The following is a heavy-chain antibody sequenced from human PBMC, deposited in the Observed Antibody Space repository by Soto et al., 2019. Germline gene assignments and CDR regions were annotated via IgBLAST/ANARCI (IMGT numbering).Heavy chain of an antibody. D-gene: IGHD4-17*01. V-gene: IGHV3-33*01. CDR1: GFTFGRHG. Sequence: QVQLVESGGGVVQPGGSLRLSCAASGFTFGRHGMHWVRQAPGKGLEWVAVIGSDGRRASYADSVKGRFTISRDNGQNTFYLQMNSLSAEETAVYYCGRDDDYGDNGLDYWGQGTLVTVSS. CDR3: GRDDDYGDNGLDY. CDR2: IGSDGRRA. J-gene: IGHJ4*02.